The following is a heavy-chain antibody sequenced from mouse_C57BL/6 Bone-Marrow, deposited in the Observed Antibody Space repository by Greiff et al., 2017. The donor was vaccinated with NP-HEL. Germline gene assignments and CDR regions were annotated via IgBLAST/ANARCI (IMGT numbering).Heavy chain of an antibody. CDR1: GYTFTSYG. V-gene: IGHV1-81*01. D-gene: IGHD4-1*01. CDR2: IYPRSGNT. J-gene: IGHJ3*01. Sequence: VQLVESGAELARPGASVKLSCKASGYTFTSYGISWVKQRTGQGLEWIGEIYPRSGNTYYNEKFKGKATLTADKSSSTAYMELRSLTSEDSAVYFCARGWDWFAYWGQGTLVTVSA. CDR3: ARGWDWFAY.